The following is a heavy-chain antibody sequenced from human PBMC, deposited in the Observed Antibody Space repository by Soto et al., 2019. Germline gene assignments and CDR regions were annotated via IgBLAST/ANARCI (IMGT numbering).Heavy chain of an antibody. CDR2: MNPGSGDT. V-gene: IGHV1-8*01. Sequence: ASVKVSCKASGYSFTNNDVSWVRRATGQGLEWMGWMNPGSGDTGYAQKFQGRVTMTRDISIATAYMELNNLRSDDTAVYYCARMETFGSLNWFDPWGQGTLVTVPQ. J-gene: IGHJ5*02. D-gene: IGHD3-16*01. CDR3: ARMETFGSLNWFDP. CDR1: GYSFTNND.